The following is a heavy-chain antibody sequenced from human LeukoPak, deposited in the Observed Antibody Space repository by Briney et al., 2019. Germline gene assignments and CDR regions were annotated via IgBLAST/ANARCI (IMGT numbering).Heavy chain of an antibody. Sequence: GXIPIFGTANYAQKFQGRVTITADESTSTAYMELSSLRSEDTAVYYCARVVGCSSTSCYVWFDPWGQGTLVTVSS. CDR3: ARVVGCSSTSCYVWFDP. J-gene: IGHJ5*02. CDR2: XIPIFGTA. D-gene: IGHD2-2*01. V-gene: IGHV1-69*01.